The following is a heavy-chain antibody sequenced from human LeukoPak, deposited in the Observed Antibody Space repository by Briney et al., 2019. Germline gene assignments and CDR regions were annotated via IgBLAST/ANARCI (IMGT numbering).Heavy chain of an antibody. Sequence: PSETLSLTCAVSGGSISSSNWWSWVRQPPGKGLEWIGEIYHSGSTNYNPSLKSRVAISVGTSKNQFSLKLSSVTAADTAVYYCAGGGYYDSSGYFPFDYWGQGTLVTVSS. CDR1: GGSISSSNW. CDR3: AGGGYYDSSGYFPFDY. V-gene: IGHV4-4*02. J-gene: IGHJ4*02. D-gene: IGHD3-22*01. CDR2: IYHSGST.